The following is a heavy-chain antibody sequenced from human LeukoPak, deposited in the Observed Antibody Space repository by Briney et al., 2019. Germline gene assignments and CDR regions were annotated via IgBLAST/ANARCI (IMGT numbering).Heavy chain of an antibody. CDR2: VNPNSGDT. CDR3: ARAYSESYPYFDY. V-gene: IGHV1-2*02. D-gene: IGHD1-26*01. J-gene: IGHJ4*02. Sequence: GASVQVSCKASGYTFTGYYMNWVRQPPGQGLEWMGWVNPNSGDTNYAQKFQGRVTMTRDTSITTAYMELSRLRSDDTAVYYCARAYSESYPYFDYWGQGTLVTVSS. CDR1: GYTFTGYY.